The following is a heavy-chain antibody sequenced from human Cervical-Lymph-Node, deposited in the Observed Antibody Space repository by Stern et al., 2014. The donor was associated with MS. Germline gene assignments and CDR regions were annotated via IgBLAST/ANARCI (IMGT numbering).Heavy chain of an antibody. Sequence: QMQLVQSGGGVVQPGRSLRLSCAASGFSFSHYAMHWVRQAPGKGLEWVALISYDGSNKYYVDSVKGRFTISRDNSKNTLYLQMNSLRPDDTAVYYCAKDGTYVNEYGDY. J-gene: IGHJ4*01. D-gene: IGHD1-26*01. CDR3: AKDGTYVNEYGDY. CDR1: GFSFSHYA. CDR2: ISYDGSNK. V-gene: IGHV3-30*18.